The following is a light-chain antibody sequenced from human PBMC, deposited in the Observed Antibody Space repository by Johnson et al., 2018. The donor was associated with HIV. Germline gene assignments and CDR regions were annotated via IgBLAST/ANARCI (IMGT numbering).Light chain of an antibody. Sequence: QSVLTQPPSLSAAPGQKVTISCSGSSSNIGSNYVSWYQQLPGTAPKVLIYDNNKRPSGVPDRFSGSKSAASATLDITGLQSGDEGDYYGATWDASLSANVFGAGTKVTGL. J-gene: IGLJ1*01. V-gene: IGLV1-51*01. CDR3: ATWDASLSANV. CDR2: DNN. CDR1: SSNIGSNY.